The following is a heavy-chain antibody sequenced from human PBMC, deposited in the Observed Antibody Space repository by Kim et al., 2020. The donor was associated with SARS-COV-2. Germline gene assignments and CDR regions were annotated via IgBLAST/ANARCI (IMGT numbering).Heavy chain of an antibody. CDR1: GFTFSGSA. D-gene: IGHD2-15*01. CDR3: TYCSGGSCYSGGFDP. CDR2: IRSKANSYAT. Sequence: GGSLRLSCAASGFTFSGSAMHWVRQASGKGLEWVGRIRSKANSYATAYAASVKGRFTISRDDSKNTAYLQMNSLKTEDTAVYYCTYCSGGSCYSGGFDPWGQGTLVTVSS. J-gene: IGHJ5*02. V-gene: IGHV3-73*01.